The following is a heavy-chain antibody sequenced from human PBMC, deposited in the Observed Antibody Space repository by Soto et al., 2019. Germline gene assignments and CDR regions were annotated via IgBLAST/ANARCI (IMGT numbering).Heavy chain of an antibody. Sequence: QVQLVQSGAEVKKPGSSVKVSCKASGGTFSSYAISWVRQAPGQGLEWMGGIIPIFGTANYAQKFQGRVPITADESTSTAYMELSSLISEDTAVYYCARDTGYYYDSSGYYRPFDYWGQGTLVTVSS. CDR2: IIPIFGTA. D-gene: IGHD3-22*01. CDR3: ARDTGYYYDSSGYYRPFDY. J-gene: IGHJ4*02. CDR1: GGTFSSYA. V-gene: IGHV1-69*01.